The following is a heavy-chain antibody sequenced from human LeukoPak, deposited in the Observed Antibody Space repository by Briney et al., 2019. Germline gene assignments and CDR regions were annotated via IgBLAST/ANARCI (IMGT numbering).Heavy chain of an antibody. CDR3: ASHYGDYVWGPV. CDR1: GFSFSSYE. V-gene: IGHV3-48*03. D-gene: IGHD4-17*01. J-gene: IGHJ4*02. CDR2: ISSSGSTK. Sequence: GGSLRLYCAASGFSFSSYEMNWVCQGPGKGLEWVSYISSSGSTKYYADSVKGRFTISRDNAKNSLYLQLNSLRAEDTAVYYCASHYGDYVWGPVWGQGTLVTVSS.